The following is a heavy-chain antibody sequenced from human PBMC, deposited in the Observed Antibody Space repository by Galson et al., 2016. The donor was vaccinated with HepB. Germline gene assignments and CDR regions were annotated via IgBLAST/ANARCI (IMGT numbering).Heavy chain of an antibody. D-gene: IGHD2-8*01. CDR1: GLTLSTYA. Sequence: SLRLSCAASGLTLSTYAMHWVRQAPGTGLDWVSAITGSGGNTFYEASVKGRFTISRDNSQKMLYLQMNSLRGEDTAVYYCATGGGYCTNDNCYVHFESWGQGTLVTVSS. V-gene: IGHV3-23*01. CDR3: ATGGGYCTNDNCYVHFES. J-gene: IGHJ4*02. CDR2: ITGSGGNT.